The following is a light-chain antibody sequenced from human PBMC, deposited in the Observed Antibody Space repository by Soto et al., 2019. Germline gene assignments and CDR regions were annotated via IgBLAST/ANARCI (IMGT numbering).Light chain of an antibody. V-gene: IGLV2-14*01. CDR1: SSDVGGYNF. CDR2: EVS. CDR3: CSYAGSYTYV. J-gene: IGLJ1*01. Sequence: QSVLTQPASVSGSPGQSITISCTGTSSDVGGYNFVSWYQHHPGKAPKLMIYEVSNRPSGVSNRFSGSKSGNTASLTISGLQAEDEADYYCCSYAGSYTYVFGTGTKVTVL.